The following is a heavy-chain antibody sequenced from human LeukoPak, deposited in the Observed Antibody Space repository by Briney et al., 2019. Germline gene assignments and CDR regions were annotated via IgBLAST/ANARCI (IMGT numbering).Heavy chain of an antibody. V-gene: IGHV3-30*04. CDR3: ASPRGGYGSGSYYFYYGMDV. D-gene: IGHD3-10*01. CDR1: GFTFSSYA. CDR2: ISYDGSNK. Sequence: PGGSLRLSCAASGFTFSSYAMHWVRQAPGKGLEWVEVISYDGSNKYYADSVKGRFTISRDNSKNTLYLQMNSLRAEDTAVYYCASPRGGYGSGSYYFYYGMDVWGKGTTVTVSS. J-gene: IGHJ6*04.